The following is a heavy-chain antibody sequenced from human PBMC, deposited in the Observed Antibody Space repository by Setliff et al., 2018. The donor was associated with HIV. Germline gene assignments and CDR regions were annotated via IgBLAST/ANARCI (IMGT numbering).Heavy chain of an antibody. Sequence: SETLSLTCSVSGVSINRTDHYWGWIRQSPGKRLEWIGSVSLSGSTYYNPSLKSRITISVDRSKNLFSLKLISVTAADQGVYYCARVPVAGANWFDPWGLGTLVTVSS. CDR2: VSLSGST. CDR1: GVSINRTDHY. D-gene: IGHD2-21*01. V-gene: IGHV4-39*01. CDR3: ARVPVAGANWFDP. J-gene: IGHJ5*02.